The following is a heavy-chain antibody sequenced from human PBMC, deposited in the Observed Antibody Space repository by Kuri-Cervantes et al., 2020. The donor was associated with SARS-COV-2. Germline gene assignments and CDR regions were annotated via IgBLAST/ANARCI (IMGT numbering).Heavy chain of an antibody. CDR2: IIPILGTA. J-gene: IGHJ4*02. Sequence: SVKVSCKASGYTFTSYDINWVRQAPGQGLEWMGRIIPILGTANYAQKFQGRVTIAADKSTSTAYMELSSLRSEDTAVYYCTTGLTETPDYWGQGTLVTVSS. CDR1: GYTFTSYD. V-gene: IGHV1-69*04. D-gene: IGHD2-8*02. CDR3: TTGLTETPDY.